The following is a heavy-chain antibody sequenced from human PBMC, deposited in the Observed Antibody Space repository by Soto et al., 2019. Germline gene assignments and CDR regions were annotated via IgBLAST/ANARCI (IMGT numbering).Heavy chain of an antibody. D-gene: IGHD3-3*01. J-gene: IGHJ5*02. V-gene: IGHV4-31*03. Sequence: SETLSLTCTVSGGNISSGDYYWSWIRQHPGKGLEWIGYIYYSGSTYYNPSLKSRVTISVDTSKNQFSLKLSSVTAADTAVYYCARWWSGSRQGFDPWGQGTLVTVSS. CDR1: GGNISSGDYY. CDR2: IYYSGST. CDR3: ARWWSGSRQGFDP.